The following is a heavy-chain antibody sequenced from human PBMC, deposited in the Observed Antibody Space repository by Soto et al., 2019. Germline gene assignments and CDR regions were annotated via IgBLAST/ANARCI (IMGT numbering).Heavy chain of an antibody. Sequence: SETLSLPCTVSGGSLSSYYWRWIRQPPGKGLEWIGYIYYSGSTNYNPSLKSRVTISVDTSKNQFSLKLSSVTAADTAVYYCAKGGETEDAFDIWGQGTMVTVSS. J-gene: IGHJ3*02. D-gene: IGHD3-10*01. CDR3: AKGGETEDAFDI. CDR1: GGSLSSYY. V-gene: IGHV4-59*01. CDR2: IYYSGST.